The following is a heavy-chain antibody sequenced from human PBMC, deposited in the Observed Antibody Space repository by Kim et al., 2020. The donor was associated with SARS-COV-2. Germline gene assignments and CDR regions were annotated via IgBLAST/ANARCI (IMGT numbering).Heavy chain of an antibody. CDR3: ARGDYYGSGSYYKRDYYYDGMDV. V-gene: IGHV3-33*01. D-gene: IGHD3-10*01. J-gene: IGHJ6*02. CDR1: GFTFSSYG. Sequence: GGSLRLSCAASGFTFSSYGMHWVRQAPGKGLEWVAVIWYDGSNKYYADSVKGRFTISRDNSKNTLYLQMNSLRAEDTAVYYCARGDYYGSGSYYKRDYYYDGMDVWGQGTTVTVSS. CDR2: IWYDGSNK.